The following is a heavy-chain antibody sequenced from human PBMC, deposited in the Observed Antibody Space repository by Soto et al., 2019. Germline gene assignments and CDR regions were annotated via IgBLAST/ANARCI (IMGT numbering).Heavy chain of an antibody. CDR2: IFYSGGT. CDR1: GGSILDSTYY. Sequence: PSETLSLTCTVSGGSILDSTYYWAWIRQSPGKGLEWIGTIFYSGGTFYTPSLKSRVTMSVDTSNNQFSLKLSSVTAADTAVYYCARHAQWIIRAYWGQGSLVTVSS. J-gene: IGHJ4*02. V-gene: IGHV4-39*01. CDR3: ARHAQWIIRAY. D-gene: IGHD5-12*01.